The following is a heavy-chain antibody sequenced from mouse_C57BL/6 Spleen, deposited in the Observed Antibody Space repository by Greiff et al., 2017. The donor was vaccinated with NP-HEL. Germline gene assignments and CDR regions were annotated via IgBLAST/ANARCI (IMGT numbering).Heavy chain of an antibody. CDR1: GYTFTEYT. CDR2: VYPGSGSI. Sequence: QVQLQQSGAELVKPGASVKLSCKASGYTFTEYTIHWVKQRSGQGLEWIGWVYPGSGSIKYNEKFKDKATLTADKSSSTVYMELSRLTSEDSAVYFCARHEVDIYYGNFYAMDYWGQGTSVTVSS. J-gene: IGHJ4*01. CDR3: ARHEVDIYYGNFYAMDY. D-gene: IGHD2-1*01. V-gene: IGHV1-62-2*01.